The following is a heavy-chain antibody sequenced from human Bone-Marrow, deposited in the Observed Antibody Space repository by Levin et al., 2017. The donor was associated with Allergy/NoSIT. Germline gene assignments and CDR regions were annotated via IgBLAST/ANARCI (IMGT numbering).Heavy chain of an antibody. J-gene: IGHJ4*02. Sequence: SQTLSLTCAVYGGSFSGYYWSWIRQPPGKGLEWIGEINHSGSTNYNPSLKSRVTISVDTSKNQFSLKLSSVTAADTAVYYCARLIYYDFWSGHGFDYWGQGTLVTVSS. CDR1: GGSFSGYY. V-gene: IGHV4-34*01. CDR2: INHSGST. D-gene: IGHD3-3*01. CDR3: ARLIYYDFWSGHGFDY.